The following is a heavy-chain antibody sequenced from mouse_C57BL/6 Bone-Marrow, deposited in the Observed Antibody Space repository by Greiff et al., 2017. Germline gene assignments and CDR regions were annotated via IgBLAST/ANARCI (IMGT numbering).Heavy chain of an antibody. V-gene: IGHV1-61*01. D-gene: IGHD1-1*01. J-gene: IGHJ2*01. Sequence: QVQLQQPGAELVRPGSSVKLSCKASGYTFTSYWMHWVKQRPGQGLDWIGNIYPSDSDTHYNQKFKDKATLTVDKSSSTAYMQLSSLTSEDSAVDYCARGGSPCYFDYWGQGTTLTVSA. CDR1: GYTFTSYW. CDR3: ARGGSPCYFDY. CDR2: IYPSDSDT.